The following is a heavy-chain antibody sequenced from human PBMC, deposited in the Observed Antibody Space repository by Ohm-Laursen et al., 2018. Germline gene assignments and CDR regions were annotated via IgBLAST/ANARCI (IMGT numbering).Heavy chain of an antibody. D-gene: IGHD3-22*01. CDR3: ASGAGGYYYFDY. CDR2: ISSGSSTI. V-gene: IGHV3-48*01. Sequence: SLRLSRAASGFTFSSYSINWVRQAPGKGLEWVSYISSGSSTIYYADSVKGRFTISRDNAKNSLYLQMNSLRAEDTAVYYCASGAGGYYYFDYWGQGTLVTVSS. CDR1: GFTFSSYS. J-gene: IGHJ4*02.